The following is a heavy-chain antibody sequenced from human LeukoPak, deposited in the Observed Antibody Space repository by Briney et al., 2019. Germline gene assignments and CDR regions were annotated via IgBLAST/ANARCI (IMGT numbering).Heavy chain of an antibody. CDR2: VNLQGST. Sequence: SGTLSLTCGGSGVSITNTNYWTWVREPPGKGLEWIGEVNLQGSTNYNPSLMGRVAISVDKSENHISLQLTSVTAADTAVYYCAREGGPYRALDYWGQGTLVTVSS. CDR3: AREGGPYRALDY. J-gene: IGHJ4*02. V-gene: IGHV4-4*02. CDR1: GVSITNTNY.